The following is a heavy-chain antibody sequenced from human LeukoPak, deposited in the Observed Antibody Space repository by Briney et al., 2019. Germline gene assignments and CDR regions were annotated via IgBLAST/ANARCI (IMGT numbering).Heavy chain of an antibody. Sequence: SETLSLTCTVSGGSITSYYWSWIRQPPGKGLEYIGYIYYSGSSNYNPSLKGRVTISVDTSKNQFSLKLNSVTAADTAVYYCASTLYGANGFDFWGQGILVTVSS. J-gene: IGHJ4*02. CDR3: ASTLYGANGFDF. CDR1: GGSITSYY. D-gene: IGHD4/OR15-4a*01. CDR2: IYYSGSS. V-gene: IGHV4-59*01.